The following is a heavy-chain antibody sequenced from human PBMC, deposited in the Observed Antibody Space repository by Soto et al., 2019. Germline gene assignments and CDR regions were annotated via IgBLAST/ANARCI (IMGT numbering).Heavy chain of an antibody. J-gene: IGHJ6*02. CDR3: ARDPHSSSWWAHYYYGMDV. D-gene: IGHD6-13*01. CDR2: ISAYNGNT. Sequence: ASVKVSCKASGYTFTSYGISWVRQAPGQGLEWMGWISAYNGNTNYAQKLQGRVTMTTDTSTRTAYMELRSLRSDDTAVYYCARDPHSSSWWAHYYYGMDVWGQGTTVTVSS. CDR1: GYTFTSYG. V-gene: IGHV1-18*01.